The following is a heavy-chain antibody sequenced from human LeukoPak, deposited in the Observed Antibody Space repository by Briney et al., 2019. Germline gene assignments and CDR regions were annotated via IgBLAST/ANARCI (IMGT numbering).Heavy chain of an antibody. D-gene: IGHD3-3*01. V-gene: IGHV1-69*05. Sequence: SVKVSCKASGGTFSSYAISWMRQAPGQGLEWMGRIIPIFGTANYAQKFQGRVTITTDESTSTAYMELSSLRSEDTAVYYCARDDFWSDYGYYFDYWGQGTLVTVSS. CDR3: ARDDFWSDYGYYFDY. CDR1: GGTFSSYA. CDR2: IIPIFGTA. J-gene: IGHJ4*02.